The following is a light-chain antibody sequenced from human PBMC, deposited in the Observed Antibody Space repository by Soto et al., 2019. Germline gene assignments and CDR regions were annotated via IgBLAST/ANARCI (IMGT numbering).Light chain of an antibody. Sequence: QSVLTQPPSVSGAPGQRVTISCTGSGSTFGAGYDVHWYQQLPRSAPKLLISDNSNRPSGVPDRFSGSKSGTSASLAISGLQAEDEADYYCQSYDSGLSVIFGGGTKLTVL. CDR1: GSTFGAGYD. CDR3: QSYDSGLSVI. J-gene: IGLJ2*01. V-gene: IGLV1-40*01. CDR2: DNS.